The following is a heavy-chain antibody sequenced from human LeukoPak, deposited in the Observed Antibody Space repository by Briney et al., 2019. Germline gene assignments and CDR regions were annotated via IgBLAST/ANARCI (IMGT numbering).Heavy chain of an antibody. Sequence: SETLSLTCTVSGGSISSYYWSWIRQPPGKGLEWIGYIYYSGSTNYNPSLKSRVTISVDTSKNQFSLKLSSVTAADTAAYYCARDGYNSYFDYWGQGTLVTVSS. D-gene: IGHD5-24*01. CDR1: GGSISSYY. J-gene: IGHJ4*02. CDR2: IYYSGST. CDR3: ARDGYNSYFDY. V-gene: IGHV4-59*01.